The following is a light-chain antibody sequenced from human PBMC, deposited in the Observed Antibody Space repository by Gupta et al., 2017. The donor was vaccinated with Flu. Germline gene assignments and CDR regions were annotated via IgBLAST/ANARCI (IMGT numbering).Light chain of an antibody. V-gene: IGKV1-39*01. Sequence: GDRVTITCRASQSISSYLNWYQQKPGKAPKLLVYAASSLQSGVPSRFSGSGSGTDFTLTISSLQPEDFATYYCQQSYSTPLTFGGGTKVEIK. CDR3: QQSYSTPLT. CDR2: AAS. CDR1: QSISSY. J-gene: IGKJ4*01.